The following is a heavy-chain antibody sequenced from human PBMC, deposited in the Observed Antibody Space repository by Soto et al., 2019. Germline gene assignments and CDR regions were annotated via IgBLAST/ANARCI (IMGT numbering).Heavy chain of an antibody. D-gene: IGHD3-22*01. V-gene: IGHV4-30-4*01. Sequence: KASETLSLTCTVSGGSISSGGYYWSWIRQPPGKGLEWIGYIYYSGSTYYNPSLKSRVTISLDTSKIQFSLKLSSVTAADTAVYYCARGYYYDSSGYSNWFGPWGQGTLVTVSS. CDR3: ARGYYYDSSGYSNWFGP. CDR2: IYYSGST. J-gene: IGHJ5*02. CDR1: GGSISSGGYY.